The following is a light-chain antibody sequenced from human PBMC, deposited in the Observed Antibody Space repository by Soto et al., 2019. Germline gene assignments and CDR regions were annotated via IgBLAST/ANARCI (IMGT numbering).Light chain of an antibody. CDR3: TSYVGSNIWV. CDR2: EVS. Sequence: QSALTQPPSASGSPGQSVTISCTGTSSDVGAYQYVSWYQQYPGKAPKLMIYEVSKRPSGVPDRFSGSKSGNTASLTVSGLQAEDEADYSCTSYVGSNIWVFGGGTKVTVL. CDR1: SSDVGAYQY. J-gene: IGLJ3*02. V-gene: IGLV2-8*01.